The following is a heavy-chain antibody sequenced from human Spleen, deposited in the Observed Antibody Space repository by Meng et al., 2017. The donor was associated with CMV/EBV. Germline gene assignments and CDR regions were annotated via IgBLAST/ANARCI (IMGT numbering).Heavy chain of an antibody. Sequence: SETLSLTCAVYGGSFRNYYWSWLRQPPGKGLEWIGEINHSGRTNYNPSLKSRVTISTDTSKNQFSLKLSSVTAADTAMYYCARDRGSGWYYVDYWGQGTLVTVSS. D-gene: IGHD6-19*01. V-gene: IGHV4-34*01. CDR1: GGSFRNYY. CDR2: INHSGRT. J-gene: IGHJ4*02. CDR3: ARDRGSGWYYVDY.